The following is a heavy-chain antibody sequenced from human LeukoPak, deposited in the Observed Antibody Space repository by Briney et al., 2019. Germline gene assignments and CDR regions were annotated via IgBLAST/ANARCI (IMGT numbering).Heavy chain of an antibody. CDR2: ISYDGGNK. CDR3: ARDSFRSSGLIDY. D-gene: IGHD3-22*01. Sequence: PGGSLRLSCAASGFTFSSYAMHWVRQAPGKGLEWVAVISYDGGNKYYADSVKGRFTISRDNSKNTLYLQMNSLRAEDTAVYYCARDSFRSSGLIDYWGQGTLVTVSS. CDR1: GFTFSSYA. J-gene: IGHJ4*02. V-gene: IGHV3-30-3*01.